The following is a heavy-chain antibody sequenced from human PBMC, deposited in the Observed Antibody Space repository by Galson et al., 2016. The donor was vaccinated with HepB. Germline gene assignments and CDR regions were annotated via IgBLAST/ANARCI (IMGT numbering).Heavy chain of an antibody. CDR3: VGAKY. V-gene: IGHV3-23*01. J-gene: IGHJ4*02. CDR1: GFSFSTPG. Sequence: LRLSCAASGFSFSTPGMRWVRQTPGRGPEWVSGITGSGATTFYADAVKGRFIISRDNSKNTMYLQLNSLRAEDTATYYCVGAKYWGQGTLAIVSS. D-gene: IGHD2/OR15-2a*01. CDR2: ITGSGATT.